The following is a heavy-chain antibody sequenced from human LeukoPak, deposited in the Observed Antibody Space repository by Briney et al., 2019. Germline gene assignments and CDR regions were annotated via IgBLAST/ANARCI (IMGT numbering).Heavy chain of an antibody. CDR2: IWYDGSNK. Sequence: GGSLRLSCAASGFTFSSYGMHWVRQAPGKGLEWVAVIWYDGSNKYYADSVKGRSTISRDNSKNTLYLQMNSLRAEDTAVYYCARVPLRYCSGGSCSPDYWGQGTLVTVSS. CDR3: ARVPLRYCSGGSCSPDY. CDR1: GFTFSSYG. V-gene: IGHV3-33*01. J-gene: IGHJ4*02. D-gene: IGHD2-15*01.